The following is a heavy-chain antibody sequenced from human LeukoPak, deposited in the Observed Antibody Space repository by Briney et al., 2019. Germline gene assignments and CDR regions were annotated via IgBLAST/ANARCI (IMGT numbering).Heavy chain of an antibody. V-gene: IGHV4-61*08. CDR1: GGSISSGGYY. J-gene: IGHJ4*02. CDR2: IDYSGNT. D-gene: IGHD3-10*01. Sequence: PSEALSLTCTASGGSISSGGYYWSWIRQPPGKGLEWIGYIDYSGNTNYNSSLKSRVIISGDTSKQQFSLKLSSVTAADTAVYYCARHEGTLWFGEFKYWGQGTLVTVSS. CDR3: ARHEGTLWFGEFKY.